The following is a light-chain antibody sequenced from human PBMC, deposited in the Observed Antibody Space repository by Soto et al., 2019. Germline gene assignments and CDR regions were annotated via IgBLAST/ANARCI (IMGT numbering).Light chain of an antibody. CDR3: SSYTSSSTLTVV. V-gene: IGLV2-14*01. CDR1: SSDVGGYNY. CDR2: DVS. J-gene: IGLJ2*01. Sequence: QSVLTQPASVSGSPGQSITISCTGTSSDVGGYNYVSWYQQHPGKAPKLMIYDVSNRPSAVSNRFSGSKSGNTAALTISGLQAEDEDDYYCSSYTSSSTLTVVFGGGTKLTVL.